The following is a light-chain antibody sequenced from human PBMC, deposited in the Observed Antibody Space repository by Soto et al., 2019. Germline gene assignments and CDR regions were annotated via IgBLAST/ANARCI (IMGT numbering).Light chain of an antibody. CDR3: QQCDRVPGFT. V-gene: IGKV3-20*01. Sequence: EIVLTQSPGTLSLSPGERATLSCRASQSFRSNYSAWYQQRPGQAPRLLIYGVSSRASGIPDRFSGSGSGTDFTLTISRLEPEDSAVYYCQQCDRVPGFTFGGGTKVDIK. J-gene: IGKJ4*01. CDR2: GVS. CDR1: QSFRSNY.